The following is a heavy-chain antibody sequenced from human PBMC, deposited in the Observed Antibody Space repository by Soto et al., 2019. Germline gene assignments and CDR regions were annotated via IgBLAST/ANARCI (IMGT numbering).Heavy chain of an antibody. CDR1: GYTFTNYA. Sequence: ASVKVSCKASGYTFTNYAMHWMRQAPGQRLEWMGWINTGNGNTKYSQKFQGRVTITRDTSASTAYVELNSLRDEDTAVYYCARRLAVTRYWYFDLWGRGTPVTVSS. D-gene: IGHD2-21*02. J-gene: IGHJ2*01. V-gene: IGHV1-3*04. CDR2: INTGNGNT. CDR3: ARRLAVTRYWYFDL.